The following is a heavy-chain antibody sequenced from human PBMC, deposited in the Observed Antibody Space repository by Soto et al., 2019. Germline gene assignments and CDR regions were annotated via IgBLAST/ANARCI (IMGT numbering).Heavy chain of an antibody. CDR1: GATFSTTA. CDR3: AGKAGVGVITALEISYYYGLDV. J-gene: IGHJ6*02. CDR2: IIPTYGTE. V-gene: IGHV1-69*13. D-gene: IGHD6-13*01. Sequence: RASVKVSCKASGATFSTTAISWVRQAPGQGLEWMGGIIPTYGTENYAQKFQGRVTISADESTSTAYMELSGLPPDDSAVYYCAGKAGVGVITALEISYYYGLDVWGQGTTVTVSS.